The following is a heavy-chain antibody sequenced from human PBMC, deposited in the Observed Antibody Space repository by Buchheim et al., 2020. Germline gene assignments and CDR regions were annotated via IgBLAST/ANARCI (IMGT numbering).Heavy chain of an antibody. CDR3: ARAKVNEGGYGSYFDY. Sequence: QVQLVQSGAEVKKPGASVKVSCKASGYTFTGYYMHWVRQAPGQGLEWMGWINPNSGGTNYAQKFQGWVTMTRDTAISPAYMELSRLRSDDTAVYYCARAKVNEGGYGSYFDYWGQGTL. V-gene: IGHV1-2*04. J-gene: IGHJ4*02. CDR1: GYTFTGYY. D-gene: IGHD5-12*01. CDR2: INPNSGGT.